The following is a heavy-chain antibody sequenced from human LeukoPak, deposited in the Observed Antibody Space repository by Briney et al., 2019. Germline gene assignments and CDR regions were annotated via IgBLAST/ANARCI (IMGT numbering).Heavy chain of an antibody. CDR1: GYTFTSYY. J-gene: IGHJ4*02. D-gene: IGHD5-18*01. V-gene: IGHV1-46*01. CDR2: INPSGGST. Sequence: ASVKVSCKASGYTFTSYYMHWVRQAPGQGLEWMGIINPSGGSTSYAQKFQGRVTMTRDMSTSTVYMELSSLRSEDTAVYYCARGTVGYSYGYYSDYWGQGTLVTVSS. CDR3: ARGTVGYSYGYYSDY.